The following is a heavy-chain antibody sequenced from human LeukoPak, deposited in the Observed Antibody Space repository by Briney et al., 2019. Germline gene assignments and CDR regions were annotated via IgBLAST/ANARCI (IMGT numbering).Heavy chain of an antibody. D-gene: IGHD3-10*01. CDR2: IDTDGSTT. Sequence: GGSLRLSCAASGLTFSSYWMHWVRQAPGKGLVWVSRIDTDGSTTSYADSVRGRFTISRGIAKNTLYLQMNSLRVEDTAVYYCARGLYGSGSPSYNCFDPWGQGTLVIVSS. CDR3: ARGLYGSGSPSYNCFDP. V-gene: IGHV3-74*01. J-gene: IGHJ5*02. CDR1: GLTFSSYW.